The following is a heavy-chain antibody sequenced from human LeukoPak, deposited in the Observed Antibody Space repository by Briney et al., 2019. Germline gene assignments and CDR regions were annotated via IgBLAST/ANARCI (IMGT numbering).Heavy chain of an antibody. V-gene: IGHV3-23*01. CDR2: TSGSGGRT. D-gene: IGHD2-2*01. Sequence: GGSLRLSCPASGFTFNNYALNWVRQAPGKGRKWVSMTSGSGGRTYYADSVKGRLTISRHKPKQTVYLQMNSLRGEDTARYYCAKDMGDIVLVPAGSPFDYWGQGIMVTVSS. CDR1: GFTFNNYA. CDR3: AKDMGDIVLVPAGSPFDY. J-gene: IGHJ4*02.